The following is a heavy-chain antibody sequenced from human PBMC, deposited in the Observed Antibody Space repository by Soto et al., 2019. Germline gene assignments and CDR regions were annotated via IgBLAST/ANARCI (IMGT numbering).Heavy chain of an antibody. V-gene: IGHV4-31*03. D-gene: IGHD4-17*01. CDR1: GGSITSGDYY. CDR2: VYYSGST. CDR3: ARDAPSGDYDAFDI. J-gene: IGHJ3*02. Sequence: QVQLQESGPGLVKPSQTLSLTCSVSGGSITSGDYYWSWIRHHPGKGLEWIGFVYYSGSTYYNPSLKSRLTISVDTSKIQFSLRLSSVTAADTAVYYCARDAPSGDYDAFDIWGQGTLVTVSS.